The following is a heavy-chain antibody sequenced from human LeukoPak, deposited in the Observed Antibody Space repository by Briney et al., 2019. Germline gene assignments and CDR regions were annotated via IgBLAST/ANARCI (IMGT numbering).Heavy chain of an antibody. CDR2: IYLGDSET. Sequence: GGALQISFQGSGYGFTSHWIGWVRPMPGKGREWMGIIYLGDSETRYGPSFQGQVTISADKSISTAYLQWSRLKASDTAMYYCARHPSYTSGWPLDYWGQGTLVTVSS. CDR3: ARHPSYTSGWPLDY. CDR1: GYGFTSHW. D-gene: IGHD6-19*01. J-gene: IGHJ4*02. V-gene: IGHV5-51*01.